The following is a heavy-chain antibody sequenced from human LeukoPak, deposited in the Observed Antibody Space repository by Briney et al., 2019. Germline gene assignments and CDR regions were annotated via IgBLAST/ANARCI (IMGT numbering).Heavy chain of an antibody. J-gene: IGHJ4*02. Sequence: GGSLRLSCAASGFTFSSYAMSWVRQAPGKGLEWVSAISGSSGSTYYADSVKGRFTISRDNSKNTLYLQMNSLRAEDTAVYYCAKGSYYDSSGSFYFDYWGQGTLVTVSS. CDR3: AKGSYYDSSGSFYFDY. CDR2: ISGSSGST. CDR1: GFTFSSYA. V-gene: IGHV3-23*01. D-gene: IGHD3-22*01.